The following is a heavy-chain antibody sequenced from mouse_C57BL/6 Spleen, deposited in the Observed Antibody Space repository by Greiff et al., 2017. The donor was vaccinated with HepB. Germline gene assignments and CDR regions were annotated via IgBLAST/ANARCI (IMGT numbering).Heavy chain of an antibody. CDR2: IYPSDSET. V-gene: IGHV1-61*01. Sequence: QVQLQQSGAELVRPGSSVKLSCKASGYTFTSYWMDWVKQRPGQGLEWIGNIYPSDSETHYNQKFKDKATLTVDKSSSTAYMQLSSLTSEDSAVYYCERHYYGSNYYFDYWGQGTTLTVSS. D-gene: IGHD1-1*01. J-gene: IGHJ2*01. CDR3: ERHYYGSNYYFDY. CDR1: GYTFTSYW.